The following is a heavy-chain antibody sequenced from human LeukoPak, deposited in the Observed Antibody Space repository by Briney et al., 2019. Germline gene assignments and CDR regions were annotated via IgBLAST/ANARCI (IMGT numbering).Heavy chain of an antibody. J-gene: IGHJ4*02. Sequence: PGGSLRLSCAASGFTINFYNMNWVRQAPGKGLEWVSYISGSSATVHYADSVKGRFTVSRDNAKNSIYLQMKSLRVEDTAVYYCARIDSRGDLSFDSWGQGTLVTVS. D-gene: IGHD3-22*01. CDR3: ARIDSRGDLSFDS. V-gene: IGHV3-48*01. CDR1: GFTINFYN. CDR2: ISGSSATV.